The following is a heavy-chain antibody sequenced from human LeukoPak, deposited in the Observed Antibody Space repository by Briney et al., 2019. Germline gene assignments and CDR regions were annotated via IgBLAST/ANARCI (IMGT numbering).Heavy chain of an antibody. Sequence: PGGSLRLSRAASGFTFSTFWMHWVRQAPGKGLVWVSGINSDGSSTTYADSVKGRFTVSRDNSKNTLYLQMNSLRAEDTAIYYCAREQKAYSNYPNYDYWGQGTLVTVSS. V-gene: IGHV3-74*03. CDR1: GFTFSTFW. J-gene: IGHJ4*02. CDR2: INSDGSST. CDR3: AREQKAYSNYPNYDY. D-gene: IGHD4-11*01.